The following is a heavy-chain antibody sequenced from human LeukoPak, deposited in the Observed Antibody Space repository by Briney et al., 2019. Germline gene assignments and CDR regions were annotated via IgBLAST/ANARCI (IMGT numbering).Heavy chain of an antibody. Sequence: PSETLPLTCAVYGGSFSGYYWSWIRQPPGKGLEWIGEINHSGSTNYNPSLKSRVTISVDTSKNQFSLKLSSVTAADTAVYYCARWYSSSWSNWFDRWGQGTLVTVSS. CDR3: ARWYSSSWSNWFDR. V-gene: IGHV4-34*01. D-gene: IGHD6-13*01. CDR1: GGSFSGYY. CDR2: INHSGST. J-gene: IGHJ5*02.